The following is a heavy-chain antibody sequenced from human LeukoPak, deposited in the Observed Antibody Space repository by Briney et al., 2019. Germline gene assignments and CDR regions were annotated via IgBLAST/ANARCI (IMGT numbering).Heavy chain of an antibody. CDR1: GGSISTYY. D-gene: IGHD3-3*02. CDR3: ARGGIRQTFDN. CDR2: IYCSGST. J-gene: IGHJ4*02. V-gene: IGHV4-59*01. Sequence: PSETLSLTCTVSGGSISTYYWNWIRQPPGKGLEWIGYIYCSGSTNYNPSLKSRVTISVDTSKNQFSLNLTSVTAADTAVYYCARGGIRQTFDNWGQGTLVTVSS.